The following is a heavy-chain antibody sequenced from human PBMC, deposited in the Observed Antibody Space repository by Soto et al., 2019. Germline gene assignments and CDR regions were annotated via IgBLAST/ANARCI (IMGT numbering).Heavy chain of an antibody. CDR3: ARVRLRTAVHYALDV. J-gene: IGHJ3*01. CDR1: GFTFSDYV. V-gene: IGHV3-30*14. D-gene: IGHD6-19*01. CDR2: MTYDGATE. Sequence: QVRLVESGGGVVQPGTSLRLSCAASGFTFSDYVRHWVRQAAGKGLEWVASMTYDGATEYYADSVKGRFTMARDNSKRALSLQMISLRPDATAVYYCARVRLRTAVHYALDVWGQGTTVTVSS.